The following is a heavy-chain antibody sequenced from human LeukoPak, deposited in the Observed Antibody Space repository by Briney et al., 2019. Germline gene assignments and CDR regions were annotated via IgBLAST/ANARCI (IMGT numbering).Heavy chain of an antibody. CDR1: GGSINNYH. J-gene: IGHJ4*02. Sequence: SETLSLTCTVSGGSINNYHWSWVRQPPGKGLEGIVYIYWSGSKYNPSLKSPITMSLATSKNQASLKLTSVAAADTAVYYCATLSWAAEFDYWGQGTLVIVSS. CDR3: ATLSWAAEFDY. V-gene: IGHV4-59*08. D-gene: IGHD2-15*01. CDR2: IYWSGS.